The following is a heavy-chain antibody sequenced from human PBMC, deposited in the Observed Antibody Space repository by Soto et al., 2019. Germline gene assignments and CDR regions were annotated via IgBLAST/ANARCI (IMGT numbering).Heavy chain of an antibody. J-gene: IGHJ4*02. V-gene: IGHV4-30-2*01. CDR2: VTHTGTA. Sequence: PSETLSLTCAVSGGAIDCGAYSLSWIRQPPGKSLAWIGYVTHTGTAYSIPSLNGRLTLSVDSSQTQFSLKLTSVTAADSAVYYCARIHWTQSSLDYWGRGILVTVSS. D-gene: IGHD6-19*01. CDR3: ARIHWTQSSLDY. CDR1: GGAIDCGAYS.